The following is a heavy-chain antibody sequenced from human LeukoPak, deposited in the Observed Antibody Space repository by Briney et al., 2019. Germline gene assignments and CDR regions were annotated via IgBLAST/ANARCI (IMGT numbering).Heavy chain of an antibody. D-gene: IGHD6-25*01. CDR1: SGSIGNYF. CDR2: FSTSGST. V-gene: IGHV4-4*07. CDR3: AREGGGPRWLDP. Sequence: SETLSLTCTVSSGSIGNYFWSWIRQPAGKGLEWIGRFSTSGSTSYNPSLQSRVSMSVDTSKNQFSLNLSSVTAADTAVYYCAREGGGPRWLDPWGQGTLVTVSS. J-gene: IGHJ5*02.